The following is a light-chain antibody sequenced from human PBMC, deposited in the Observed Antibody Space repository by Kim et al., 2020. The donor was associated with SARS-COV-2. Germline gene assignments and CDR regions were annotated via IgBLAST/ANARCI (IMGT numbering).Light chain of an antibody. Sequence: QRVTIACTGRSSNIGAGYDVHWYLQLPGTAPKLLIYDNNSRPSGVPDRFSGARSGTSASLAITGLQAEDEADYYCQSYDSSLSGWVFGGGTKLTVL. J-gene: IGLJ3*02. V-gene: IGLV1-40*01. CDR2: DNN. CDR3: QSYDSSLSGWV. CDR1: SSNIGAGYD.